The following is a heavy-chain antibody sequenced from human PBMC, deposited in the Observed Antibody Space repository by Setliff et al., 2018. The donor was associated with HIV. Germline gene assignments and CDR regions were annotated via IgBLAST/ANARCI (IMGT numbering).Heavy chain of an antibody. D-gene: IGHD3-3*01. CDR2: IIPKSGET. V-gene: IGHV1-2*02. J-gene: IGHJ4*02. CDR3: ARVVDRDYDFWSAYEY. CDR1: GYTFTAHH. Sequence: ASVKVSCKSSGYTFTAHHIHWVRQAPGQGPEWMGWIIPKSGETSYAEKFRGRVTMTRDTSLSTAYMGLSWLTSEDTAVYYCARVVDRDYDFWSAYEYWGQGTMVTVSS.